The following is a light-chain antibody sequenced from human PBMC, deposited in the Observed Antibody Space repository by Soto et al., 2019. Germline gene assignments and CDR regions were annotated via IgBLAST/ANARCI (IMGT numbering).Light chain of an antibody. CDR2: GNS. Sequence: QSVLTQPPSVSGSPGQRVTISCTGSSSNIWAGYDVHWYQQLPVTAPKLLIYGNSNRPSGVPDRFSGSKSGTSASLAITGLQAEDEADYYCQSYDSSLSGWVFGGGTKLTVL. J-gene: IGLJ3*02. V-gene: IGLV1-40*01. CDR1: SSNIWAGYD. CDR3: QSYDSSLSGWV.